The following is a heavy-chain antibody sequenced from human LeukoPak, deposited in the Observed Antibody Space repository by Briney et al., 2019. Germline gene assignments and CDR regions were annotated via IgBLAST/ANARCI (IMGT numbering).Heavy chain of an antibody. V-gene: IGHV1-2*02. CDR2: IKPNSGGT. CDR1: GYTLTDYY. J-gene: IGHJ5*02. Sequence: ASVKVSCKASGYTLTDYYIHWVRQAPGQGLEWMGWIKPNSGGTRSAQKFQGRVTMTRDTSISTAYMELSSLKYDDTAVYYCATNILVRDIINWFDPWGQGTLVTVSS. CDR3: ATNILVRDIINWFDP. D-gene: IGHD3-10*01.